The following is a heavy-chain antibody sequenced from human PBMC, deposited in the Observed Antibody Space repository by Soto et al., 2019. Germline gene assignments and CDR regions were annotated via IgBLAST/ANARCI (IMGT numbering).Heavy chain of an antibody. CDR3: ARGRNIVVVPAAQGRLAAAKLDF. Sequence: SETLSLTCAVYGGSFSGYYWSWIRQPPGKGLEWIGEINHSGSTNYNPSLKSRVTISVDTSKNQFSLKLSSVTAADTAVYYCARGRNIVVVPAAQGRLAAAKLDFWGQGTLGTVSS. CDR1: GGSFSGYY. V-gene: IGHV4-34*01. CDR2: INHSGST. J-gene: IGHJ4*02. D-gene: IGHD2-2*01.